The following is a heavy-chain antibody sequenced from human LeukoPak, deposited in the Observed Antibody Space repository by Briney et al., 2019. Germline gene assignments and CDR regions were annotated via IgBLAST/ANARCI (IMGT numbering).Heavy chain of an antibody. D-gene: IGHD1-26*01. CDR1: GFTVSSNY. Sequence: GGSLRLSCAASGFTVSSNYMSWVRQAPGKGLEWVSVIYSGGSTYYADSVKGRFTISIDNSKNPLFLQMNSLRAEDTAMYYCARVYGGSYYDYWGQGTLVTVSS. CDR2: IYSGGST. CDR3: ARVYGGSYYDY. J-gene: IGHJ4*02. V-gene: IGHV3-53*01.